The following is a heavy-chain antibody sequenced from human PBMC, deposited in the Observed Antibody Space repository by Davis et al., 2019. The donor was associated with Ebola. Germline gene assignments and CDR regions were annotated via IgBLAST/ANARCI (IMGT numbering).Heavy chain of an antibody. V-gene: IGHV7-4-1*02. J-gene: IGHJ4*02. D-gene: IGHD3-16*01. Sequence: ASVQVSCKASGYPFTDFAINWLRQAPGQRFEWLGWITTNTASPTYARRFSERFVFSLDTSVNTAFLQINNLRAEDTAIYYCARGMGELALNWGQGTLVTVSS. CDR3: ARGMGELALN. CDR2: ITTNTASP. CDR1: GYPFTDFA.